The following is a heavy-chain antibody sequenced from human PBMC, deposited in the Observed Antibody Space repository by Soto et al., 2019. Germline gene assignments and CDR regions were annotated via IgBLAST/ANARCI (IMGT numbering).Heavy chain of an antibody. Sequence: VQLVESGGGVVQPGRSLRLSCAASGFTFSSYAMHWVRQAPGKGLEWVAVISYDGSNKYYADSVKGRFTISRDNSKNTLYLQMNSLRAEDTAVYYCARAVVPYDYYYGMDVWGQGTTVTVSS. CDR1: GFTFSSYA. D-gene: IGHD2-15*01. V-gene: IGHV3-30-3*01. CDR3: ARAVVPYDYYYGMDV. CDR2: ISYDGSNK. J-gene: IGHJ6*02.